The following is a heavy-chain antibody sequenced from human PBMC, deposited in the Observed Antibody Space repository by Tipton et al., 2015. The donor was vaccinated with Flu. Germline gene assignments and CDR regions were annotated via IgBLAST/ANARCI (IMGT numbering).Heavy chain of an antibody. CDR2: IKYDGGDT. CDR1: GFTFTNYW. J-gene: IGHJ4*02. D-gene: IGHD2-8*02. V-gene: IGHV3-7*01. Sequence: SLRLSCTASGFTFTNYWMTWVRQSPGKGLEWVANIKYDGGDTHYVDSVKGRFTISRDNAKNLLYLQINNLRAEDTAVYYCARDSGTCTGSICHHFDYWGQGTPVTVSS. CDR3: ARDSGTCTGSICHHFDY.